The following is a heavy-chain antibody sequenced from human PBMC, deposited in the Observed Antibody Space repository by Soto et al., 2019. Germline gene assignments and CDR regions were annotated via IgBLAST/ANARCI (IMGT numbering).Heavy chain of an antibody. CDR3: ARSKVVTEMVGMDV. D-gene: IGHD2-15*01. Sequence: ASVEVSCKASGYTFTSYGISWVRQAPGQGLEWMGWISAYNGNTNYAQKLQGRVTMTTDTSTSTAYMELRSLRSDDTAVYYCARSKVVTEMVGMDVWGQGTTVTVSS. J-gene: IGHJ6*02. CDR2: ISAYNGNT. CDR1: GYTFTSYG. V-gene: IGHV1-18*01.